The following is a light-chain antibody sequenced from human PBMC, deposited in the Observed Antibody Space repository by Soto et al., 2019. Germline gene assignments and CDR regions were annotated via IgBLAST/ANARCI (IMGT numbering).Light chain of an antibody. J-gene: IGLJ1*01. CDR1: SGDVGAFSY. V-gene: IGLV2-14*03. CDR2: AVS. CDR3: NSYISNTISV. Sequence: TPPATVSGSAGQAITISCNGTSGDVGAFSYVTWYQQHPGKAPKLMIYAVSNRPSAVSNRISGSKSGNTASLTISGLRVEDEADYYCNSYISNTISVFGTATKLTVL.